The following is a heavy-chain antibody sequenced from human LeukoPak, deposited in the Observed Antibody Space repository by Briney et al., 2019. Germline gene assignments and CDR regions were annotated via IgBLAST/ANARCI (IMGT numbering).Heavy chain of an antibody. CDR1: GFTFDDYA. Sequence: PGRSLRLSCAASGFTFDDYAMHWVRQAPGKGLEWVSGISWNSGSIGYADSVKGRFTISRDNAKNSLYLQMNSLRPEDTALYYCARDHLAVAGTYYFDYWGQGTLVTVSS. CDR2: ISWNSGSI. J-gene: IGHJ4*02. CDR3: ARDHLAVAGTYYFDY. V-gene: IGHV3-9*01. D-gene: IGHD6-19*01.